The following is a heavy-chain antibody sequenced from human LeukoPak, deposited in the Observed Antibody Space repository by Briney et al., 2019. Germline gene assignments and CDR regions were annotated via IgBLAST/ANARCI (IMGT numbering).Heavy chain of an antibody. CDR3: ARGPLWYNTAFDI. D-gene: IGHD1-1*01. J-gene: IGHJ3*02. V-gene: IGHV4-34*01. CDR2: INHSGST. CDR1: GGSFSGYY. Sequence: SETLSLTCAVYGGSFSGYYWSWIRQPLGKGLEWIGEINHSGSTNYNPSLKSRVTISVDTSKNQFSLKLSSVTAADTAVYYCARGPLWYNTAFDIWGQGTMVTVSS.